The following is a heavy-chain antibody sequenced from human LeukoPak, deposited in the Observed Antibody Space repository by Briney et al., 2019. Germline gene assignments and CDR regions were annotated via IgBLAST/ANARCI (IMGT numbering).Heavy chain of an antibody. CDR1: GYTFTDYY. D-gene: IGHD2-15*01. CDR2: VDPEDGET. CDR3: ASALLPPFDY. V-gene: IGHV1-69-2*01. Sequence: ASVKISCKVSGYTFTDYYMHWVQQAPGKGLEWMGLVDPEDGETIYAEKFQGRVTITADTSTDTAYMELSSLRSEDTAVYYCASALLPPFDYWGQGTLVTVSS. J-gene: IGHJ4*02.